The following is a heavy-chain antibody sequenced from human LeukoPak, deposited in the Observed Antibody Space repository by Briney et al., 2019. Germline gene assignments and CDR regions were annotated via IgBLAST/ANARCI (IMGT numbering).Heavy chain of an antibody. J-gene: IGHJ4*02. Sequence: PGGSLRLSCAASGITYSSYWMSWVRQAPGKGLEWVAVISYDGSNKYYADSVKGRFTISRDNSKNTLYLQMNSLRAEDTAVYYCARDYDFWSATYTSGYCDYWGQGTLVTVSS. CDR1: GITYSSYW. V-gene: IGHV3-30-3*01. CDR2: ISYDGSNK. D-gene: IGHD3-3*01. CDR3: ARDYDFWSATYTSGYCDY.